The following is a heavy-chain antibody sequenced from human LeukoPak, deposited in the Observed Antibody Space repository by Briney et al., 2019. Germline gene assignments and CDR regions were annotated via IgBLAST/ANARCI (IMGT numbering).Heavy chain of an antibody. CDR2: MNPNSGNT. CDR1: GYTFTSYD. D-gene: IGHD1-1*01. Sequence: ASVKVSCKASGYTFTSYDINWVRQATGQGLEWMGWMNPNSGNTGYAQKFQGRVTITRNTSISAAYMELSSLRSEDTAVYYCARGLERPFGFDYWGQGTLVTVSS. J-gene: IGHJ4*02. CDR3: ARGLERPFGFDY. V-gene: IGHV1-8*03.